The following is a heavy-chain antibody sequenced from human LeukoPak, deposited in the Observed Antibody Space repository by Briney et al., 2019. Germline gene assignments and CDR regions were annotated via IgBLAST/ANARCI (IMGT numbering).Heavy chain of an antibody. J-gene: IGHJ4*02. D-gene: IGHD2-15*01. Sequence: SETLSLTCIVSGGSTSPYYWSWIRQPPGSGLEWIAYIYYSGSTSYNPSLKSRVAISVDMSNNEVSLKLSSVTAADTAVYYCARHGYCSGGSCYWDYWGQGTLVTVSS. CDR1: GGSTSPYY. CDR3: ARHGYCSGGSCYWDY. CDR2: IYYSGST. V-gene: IGHV4-59*08.